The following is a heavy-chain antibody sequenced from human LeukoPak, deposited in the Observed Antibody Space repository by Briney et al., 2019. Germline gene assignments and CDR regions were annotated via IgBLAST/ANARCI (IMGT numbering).Heavy chain of an antibody. V-gene: IGHV1-2*02. CDR3: ARRRGANSFYGMDV. CDR1: GYTFTGYY. D-gene: IGHD4/OR15-4a*01. CDR2: INPNSGGT. J-gene: IGHJ6*02. Sequence: ASVKVSCKASGYTFTGYYMHWVRQAPGQGLEWMGWINPNSGGTNYAQKFQGRVTMTRGTSISTAYMELSRLRSDDTAVCYCARRRGANSFYGMDVWGQGTTVTVSS.